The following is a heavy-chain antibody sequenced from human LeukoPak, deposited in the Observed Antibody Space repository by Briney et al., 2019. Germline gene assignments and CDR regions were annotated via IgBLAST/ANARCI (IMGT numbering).Heavy chain of an antibody. CDR2: IRDDGSNK. Sequence: PGGSLRLSCAASGFTFSTYGMHWVRQAPGKGLEWVAFIRDDGSNKYYADSVKGRFTISRDNSKNTLYLQMHRLRAEDMAVYYYAKDSELVEWKLGDFDIWGQGTMVTVSS. J-gene: IGHJ3*02. CDR3: AKDSELVEWKLGDFDI. V-gene: IGHV3-30*02. CDR1: GFTFSTYG. D-gene: IGHD1-26*01.